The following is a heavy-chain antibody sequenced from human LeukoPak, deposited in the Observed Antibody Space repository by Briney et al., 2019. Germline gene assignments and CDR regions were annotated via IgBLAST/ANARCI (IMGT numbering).Heavy chain of an antibody. CDR2: FYHSGTT. Sequence: SETLSLTCTVSGDSINSGEHYWSWIRQPPGKGLVRIGHFYHSGTTYYNPSVKSRMTISVDTSKNQFSLNLRAVTAVDTAVYYCARVQYCSGGSCHNLRLFDQWGQGTLVTVSS. V-gene: IGHV4-30-4*08. CDR3: ARVQYCSGGSCHNLRLFDQ. J-gene: IGHJ4*02. CDR1: GDSINSGEHY. D-gene: IGHD2-15*01.